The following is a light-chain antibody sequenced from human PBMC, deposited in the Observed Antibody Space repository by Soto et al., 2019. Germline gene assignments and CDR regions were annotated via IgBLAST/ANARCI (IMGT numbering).Light chain of an antibody. CDR2: GAS. Sequence: EIVLTQSPGTLSLSPGERATLSCRASQSVSSSYLAWYQQKPGQAPRLLIYGASSRATGIPDRFSGSGSGTDFTLTISRLEPEDFAVYYCQQYGSSAWPFGQGNKVEIK. J-gene: IGKJ1*01. V-gene: IGKV3-20*01. CDR3: QQYGSSAWP. CDR1: QSVSSSY.